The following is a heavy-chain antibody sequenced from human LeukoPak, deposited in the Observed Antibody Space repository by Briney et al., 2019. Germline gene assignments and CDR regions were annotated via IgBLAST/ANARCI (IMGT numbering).Heavy chain of an antibody. V-gene: IGHV3-21*01. CDR2: ISSSSNYI. D-gene: IGHD1-26*01. CDR3: ARDVGASAPDAFDI. J-gene: IGHJ3*02. CDR1: GFTFSTYN. Sequence: GGSLRLSCAASGFTFSTYNMNWGRQAPGRGLEWVSSISSSSNYIYYADSVKGRFTISRDNAKNSLYLQMNSLRAEDTDVYYCARDVGASAPDAFDIWGRGTMLTVSS.